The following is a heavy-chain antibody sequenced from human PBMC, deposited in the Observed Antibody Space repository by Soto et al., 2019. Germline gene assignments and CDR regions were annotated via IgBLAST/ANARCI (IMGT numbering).Heavy chain of an antibody. CDR3: ARTGGYGSGSLGYAFDI. J-gene: IGHJ3*02. Sequence: QVQLVESGGGVVQPGRSLRLSCAASGFTFSSYAMHWVRQAPGKGLEWVAVISYDGSNKYYADSVKGRFTISRDNSKNTLYLQMNSLSAEDTAVYYCARTGGYGSGSLGYAFDIWGQGTMVTVSS. D-gene: IGHD3-10*01. V-gene: IGHV3-30-3*01. CDR1: GFTFSSYA. CDR2: ISYDGSNK.